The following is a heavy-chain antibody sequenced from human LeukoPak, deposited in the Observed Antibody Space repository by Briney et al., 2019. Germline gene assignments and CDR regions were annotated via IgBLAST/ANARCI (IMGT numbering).Heavy chain of an antibody. V-gene: IGHV1-18*01. CDR3: ARGNYGDYGDC. J-gene: IGHJ4*02. CDR1: GYTFTTYG. D-gene: IGHD4-17*01. CDR2: ISAYNGNT. Sequence: GASVKVSCKASGYTFTTYGLSWVRQAPGQGLEWMGWISAYNGNTKYAQKLQGRVTLTTDTSTSTVYMELRSLRSDDTAVYYCARGNYGDYGDCWGQGTLVTVAS.